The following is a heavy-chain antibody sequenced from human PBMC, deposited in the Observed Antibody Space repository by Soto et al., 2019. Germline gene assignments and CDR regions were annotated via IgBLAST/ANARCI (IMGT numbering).Heavy chain of an antibody. CDR2: IHYSGNT. D-gene: IGHD3-22*01. V-gene: IGHV4-31*03. Sequence: QVQLQESGPGLVKPSQTLSLTCTVSGDSIGTGGYYWDWIRQHPGKGPEWIGYIHYSGNTYYNPYRKSRLTISLDTSKNQFSLHLSSVTAADTAVYYCATNHDDISGRTPLLFDSWGQGTLVTVSS. CDR3: ATNHDDISGRTPLLFDS. J-gene: IGHJ4*02. CDR1: GDSIGTGGYY.